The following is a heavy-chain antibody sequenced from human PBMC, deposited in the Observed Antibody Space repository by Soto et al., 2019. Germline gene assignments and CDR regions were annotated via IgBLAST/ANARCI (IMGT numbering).Heavy chain of an antibody. CDR2: IYYTGYT. Sequence: SETLSLTCTVSGGPISSSSYYWGWIRQAPGKGLEWLATIYYTGYTYHNPSLKSHVTISVDTSKNQFSLKLTSVTAADTALYYCARSAIATHWFFDLWGRGPWSPSPQ. CDR3: ARSAIATHWFFDL. V-gene: IGHV4-39*01. CDR1: GGPISSSSYY. D-gene: IGHD5-18*01. J-gene: IGHJ2*01.